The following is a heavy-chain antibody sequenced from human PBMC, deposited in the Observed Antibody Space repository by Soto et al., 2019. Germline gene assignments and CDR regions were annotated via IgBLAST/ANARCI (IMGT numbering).Heavy chain of an antibody. CDR2: ISSSSSYI. CDR1: GFTFSSYS. Sequence: TGGSLRLSCAASGFTFSSYSMNWFRQAPGKGLEWVSSISSSSSYIYYADSVKGRFTISRDNAKNSLYLQMNSLRAEDTAVYYCARDGDRLDLTYYYYYYGMDVWGQGTTVTVSS. CDR3: ARDGDRLDLTYYYYYYGMDV. J-gene: IGHJ6*02. V-gene: IGHV3-21*01. D-gene: IGHD1-7*01.